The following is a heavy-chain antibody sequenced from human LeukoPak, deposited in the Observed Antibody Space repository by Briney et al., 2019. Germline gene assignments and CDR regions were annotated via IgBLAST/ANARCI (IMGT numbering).Heavy chain of an antibody. V-gene: IGHV4-38-2*01. J-gene: IGHJ6*03. Sequence: SETLSLTCAVSGYSISSGYYWGWIRQPPGKGLEWIGSIYHSGSTYYNPSPKSRVTISVDTSKNQFSLKLSSVTAADTAVYYCARRNYYYYYMDVWGKGTTVTVS. CDR2: IYHSGST. CDR3: ARRNYYYYYMDV. CDR1: GYSISSGYY.